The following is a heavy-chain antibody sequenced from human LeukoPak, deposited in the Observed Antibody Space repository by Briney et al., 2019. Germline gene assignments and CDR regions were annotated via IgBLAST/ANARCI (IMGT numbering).Heavy chain of an antibody. CDR1: GGSISNYY. CDR2: IYYSGST. J-gene: IGHJ4*02. D-gene: IGHD2-8*01. Sequence: PSETLSLTCTVSGGSISNYYWSWIRQPPGKGLEWIGYIYYSGSTNYNPSLKSRVTISVDTSKNQFSLKLSSVTAADTAVHYCARGLLYHYWGQGTLVTVSS. V-gene: IGHV4-59*01. CDR3: ARGLLYHY.